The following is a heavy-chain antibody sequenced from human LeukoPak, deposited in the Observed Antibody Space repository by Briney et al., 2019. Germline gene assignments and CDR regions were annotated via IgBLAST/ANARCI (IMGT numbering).Heavy chain of an antibody. V-gene: IGHV4-4*07. CDR2: IYSTGST. J-gene: IGHJ5*02. Sequence: SETLSLTCTVSGGSINNYYWSWIRQPAGKGMEWIGRIYSTGSTNYNPSLKGRVTISVDTSKNQFSLKLSSVTAADTAVYYCARDLGSSWGYNWFDPWGQGTLVTVSS. D-gene: IGHD6-13*01. CDR3: ARDLGSSWGYNWFDP. CDR1: GGSINNYY.